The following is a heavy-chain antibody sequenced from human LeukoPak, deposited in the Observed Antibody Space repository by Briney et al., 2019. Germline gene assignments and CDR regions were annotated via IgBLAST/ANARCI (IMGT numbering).Heavy chain of an antibody. CDR3: ARKYSSSWYSYFDY. CDR2: INPNSGGT. D-gene: IGHD6-13*01. J-gene: IGHJ4*02. CDR1: GYTFTGYY. V-gene: IGHV1-2*02. Sequence: ASVKVSCKASGYTFTGYYMHWVRQAPGQGLEWMGWINPNSGGTNYAQKFQGRVTMTRDTSITTAYMELSRLRSDDTAVYYCARKYSSSWYSYFDYWGQGTLVTVSS.